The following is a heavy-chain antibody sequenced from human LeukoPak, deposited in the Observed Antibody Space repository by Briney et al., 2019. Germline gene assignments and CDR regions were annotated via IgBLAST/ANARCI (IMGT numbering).Heavy chain of an antibody. V-gene: IGHV3-48*01. J-gene: IGHJ6*02. CDR2: ISSSSRTI. Sequence: GGSLRLSCAASGFTFSSYAMSCVRQAPGKGLEWVSYISSSSRTISYADSVKGRFTISRDNAKNSLYLQMNSLRAEDTAVYYCARLRYYAMDVWGQGTTVTASS. CDR3: ARLRYYAMDV. CDR1: GFTFSSYA.